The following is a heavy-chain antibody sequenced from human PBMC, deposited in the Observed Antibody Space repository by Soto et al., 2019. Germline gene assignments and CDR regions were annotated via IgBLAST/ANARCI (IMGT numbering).Heavy chain of an antibody. J-gene: IGHJ6*02. D-gene: IGHD2-8*01. V-gene: IGHV4-4*02. CDR1: SVSIDTTNW. CDR3: ARRTWGMDV. Sequence: QVQLQESDPGLVKPSGTLSLTCAVSSVSIDTTNWWSWVRQPPGKGLEWIGEIFHSANTYHNPSLASRVTISVDTSKNQFSLNLRSVTAADTAVYYCARRTWGMDVWGQGTTVTVSS. CDR2: IFHSANT.